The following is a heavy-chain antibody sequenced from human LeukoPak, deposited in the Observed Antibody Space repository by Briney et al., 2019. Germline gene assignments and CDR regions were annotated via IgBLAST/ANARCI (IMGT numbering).Heavy chain of an antibody. CDR2: INAGNGNT. D-gene: IGHD5-18*01. J-gene: IGHJ5*02. Sequence: ASVKVSCKASGYTFTSYAMHRVRQAPGQRLEWMGWINAGNGNTKYSQEFQGRVTITRDTSASTAYMELSSLRSEDMAVYYCARAWGQLWFNNWFDPWGQGTLVTVSS. CDR1: GYTFTSYA. CDR3: ARAWGQLWFNNWFDP. V-gene: IGHV1-3*03.